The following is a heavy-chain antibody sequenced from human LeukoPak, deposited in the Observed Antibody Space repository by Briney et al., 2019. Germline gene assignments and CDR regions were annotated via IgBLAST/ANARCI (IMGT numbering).Heavy chain of an antibody. D-gene: IGHD3-3*01. CDR3: VTATDPAVVSRSYDTTDYYYDYMDV. Sequence: GASLRVSCKASGYLVSRSIISWVRLAPGQGLEWMGWISTYNGDKNYAQKLQGRVTMTTDTSTNTAYMELSSLNSDDTAVYNCVTATDPAVVSRSYDTTDYYYDYMDVWGKGTTVTVSS. V-gene: IGHV1-18*01. CDR1: GYLVSRSI. J-gene: IGHJ6*03. CDR2: ISTYNGDK.